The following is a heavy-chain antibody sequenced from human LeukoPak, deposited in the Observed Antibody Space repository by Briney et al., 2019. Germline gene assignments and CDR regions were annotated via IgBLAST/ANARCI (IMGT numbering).Heavy chain of an antibody. CDR1: GFTFSSYA. V-gene: IGHV3-30-3*01. J-gene: IGHJ4*02. Sequence: GGSLRLSCAASGFTFSSYAMHWVRQAPGKGLEWVAVISYDGSNKYYADSVKGRFTISRDNSKNTLYLQMNSLRAEDPAVYYCARDRYYYGAGSYYIDWGQGTLVTVSS. D-gene: IGHD3-10*01. CDR2: ISYDGSNK. CDR3: ARDRYYYGAGSYYID.